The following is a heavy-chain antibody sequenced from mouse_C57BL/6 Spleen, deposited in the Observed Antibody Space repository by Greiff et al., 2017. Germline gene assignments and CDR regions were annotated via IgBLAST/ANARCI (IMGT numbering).Heavy chain of an antibody. J-gene: IGHJ3*01. CDR1: GYSFTGYY. D-gene: IGHD3-2*02. Sequence: VQLKQSGPELVKPGASVQISCKASGYSFTGYYMNWVKQSPEKSLEWIGEINNSTGGTTYNPKFKDKATLTVDKSSSTADMQLKSLTSEDSAVYYCARGAAQAPWFAYWCQGTLFTVSA. V-gene: IGHV1-42*01. CDR2: INNSTGGT. CDR3: ARGAAQAPWFAY.